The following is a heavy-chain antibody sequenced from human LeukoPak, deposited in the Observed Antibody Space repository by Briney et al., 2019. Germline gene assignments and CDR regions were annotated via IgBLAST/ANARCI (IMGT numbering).Heavy chain of an antibody. V-gene: IGHV1-18*01. CDR1: GGTFSSYA. J-gene: IGHJ4*02. Sequence: AASVKVSCKASGGTFSSYAISWVRQAPGQGLEWMGWISAYNGNTKYAQKVQGRVTMTTDTSTSTAYMELRSLRSDDTAVYYCARGLGGSGSYFLTFDYWGQGTLVTVSS. CDR2: ISAYNGNT. D-gene: IGHD1-26*01. CDR3: ARGLGGSGSYFLTFDY.